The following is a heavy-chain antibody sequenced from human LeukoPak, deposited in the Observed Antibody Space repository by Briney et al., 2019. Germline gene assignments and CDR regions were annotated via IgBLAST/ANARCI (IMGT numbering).Heavy chain of an antibody. D-gene: IGHD6-13*01. CDR3: ARLQQQLNAFDI. CDR1: GYSFTSYW. J-gene: IGHJ3*02. CDR2: IDPTDSYT. V-gene: IGHV5-10-1*01. Sequence: GGYLRLSCKGSGYSFTSYWISWVRQMPGKGLEWMGRIDPTDSYTNYSPSFQGHVTISADKSISTAYLQWSSLKASDTAMYYCARLQQQLNAFDIWGQGTMVTVSS.